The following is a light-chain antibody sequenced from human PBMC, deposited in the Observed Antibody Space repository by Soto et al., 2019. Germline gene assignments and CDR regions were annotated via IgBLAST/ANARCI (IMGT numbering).Light chain of an antibody. V-gene: IGKV3-15*01. CDR2: SAS. CDR1: QSVSDN. CDR3: QQYNDWPIT. Sequence: EIIMTQSPATLSVSPGERVTLSCRASQSVSDNVAWYQQRPGQSPRLLMHSASARAAGLPARFSGSGSGTEFSLSIHSVQSEVFAVYFWQQYNDWPITFGQGTRLEI. J-gene: IGKJ5*01.